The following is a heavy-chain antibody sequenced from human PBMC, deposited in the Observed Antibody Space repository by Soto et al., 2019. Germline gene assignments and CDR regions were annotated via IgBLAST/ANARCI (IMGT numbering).Heavy chain of an antibody. V-gene: IGHV4-34*01. CDR3: ACTPGYYDSWSGYYGRQNWFDP. D-gene: IGHD3-3*01. Sequence: SETLSLTCAVYGGSFSGFYWSWIRQPPGKGLEWIGEINHSGSTNYNPSLKSRVTISVDTSKNQFSLKLSSVTAADTAVYYCACTPGYYDSWSGYYGRQNWFDPWGQGTPVTVSS. CDR2: INHSGST. CDR1: GGSFSGFY. J-gene: IGHJ5*02.